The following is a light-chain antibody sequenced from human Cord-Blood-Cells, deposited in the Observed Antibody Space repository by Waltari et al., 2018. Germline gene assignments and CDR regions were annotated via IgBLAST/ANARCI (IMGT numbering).Light chain of an antibody. CDR3: QQYGSSPRIT. CDR2: GAS. J-gene: IGKJ5*01. CDR1: QSVSSSY. Sequence: EIVLTQSPGTLSLSPGERATLSCRASQSVSSSYLAWYQQKPDQAPRLLIYGASSRATCIPGRFSGSGSGTDFTLTISRLEPEDFAVYYCQQYGSSPRITFGQGTRLEIK. V-gene: IGKV3-20*01.